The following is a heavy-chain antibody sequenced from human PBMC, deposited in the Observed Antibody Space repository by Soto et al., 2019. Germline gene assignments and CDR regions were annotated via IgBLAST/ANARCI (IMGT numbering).Heavy chain of an antibody. J-gene: IGHJ5*02. D-gene: IGHD3-3*02. CDR2: IFYLGSS. V-gene: IGHV4-39*01. Sequence: SETLSLTCTVSGDSTISSDFYWGWVRQPPGKGLEWIGSIFYLGSSYYNPSLKSRVTISVDTSKNQFSLRLRSVTAADTALYFCARHSLALRKNNWFDPWGQGIMVTVSS. CDR3: ARHSLALRKNNWFDP. CDR1: GDSTISSDFY.